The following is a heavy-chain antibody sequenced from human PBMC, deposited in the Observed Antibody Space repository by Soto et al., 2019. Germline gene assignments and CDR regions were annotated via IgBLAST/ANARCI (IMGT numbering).Heavy chain of an antibody. Sequence: EVQLVESGGGLVQPGGSLRLSCAASGFTFSSYWMSWVRQAPGKGLEWVANIKQDGSEKYYVDSVKGRFTISRDNAKNSLYLQMNSLRAEDTAVYYCARDGGDNAVNYYYYYGMDVWGQGTTVTVSS. CDR1: GFTFSSYW. J-gene: IGHJ6*02. V-gene: IGHV3-7*03. CDR3: ARDGGDNAVNYYYYYGMDV. D-gene: IGHD2-21*02. CDR2: IKQDGSEK.